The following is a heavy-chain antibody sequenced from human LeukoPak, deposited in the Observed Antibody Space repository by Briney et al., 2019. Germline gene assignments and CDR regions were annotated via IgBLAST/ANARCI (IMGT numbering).Heavy chain of an antibody. V-gene: IGHV3-74*03. D-gene: IGHD6-19*01. J-gene: IGHJ4*02. CDR1: GFTFSSYW. CDR2: INNDGSST. CDR3: ARDKRAVAGPFDY. Sequence: PGGSLRLSCAASGFTFSSYWMHWVRQAPGKGLVWVSRINNDGSSTTYADSVKGRFTISRDNAKNTLYLQMSSLRAEDTAVYYCARDKRAVAGPFDYWGQGTLVTVSS.